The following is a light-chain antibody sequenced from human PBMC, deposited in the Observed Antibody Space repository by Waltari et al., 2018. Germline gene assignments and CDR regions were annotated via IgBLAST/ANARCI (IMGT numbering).Light chain of an antibody. J-gene: IGLJ2*01. CDR1: SSNVGSYDL. V-gene: IGLV2-23*02. CDR3: CSYANSSPRLV. Sequence: QSALTQPASVSGSLGQSITISCTGSSSNVGSYDLVSWYQHHPGEAPKLLLYEVVKRPSGVSNRFSGSKSGNAASLTISGLQAEDEATYYCCSYANSSPRLVFGGGTELAVL. CDR2: EVV.